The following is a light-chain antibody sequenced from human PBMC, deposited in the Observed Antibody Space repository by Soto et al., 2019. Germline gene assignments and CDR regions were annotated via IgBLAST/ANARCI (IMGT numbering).Light chain of an antibody. CDR1: QSVSNSY. Sequence: EIVLTQSPGTLALSPGERATLSCRTSQSVSNSYISWYQQKPGQAPRLLIYGASNRATGIPDRFSGFGSGTDFSLTFSRLEPEDFAVYYCQQYDTPLIYTFGRGTKLEIK. CDR3: QQYDTPLIYT. V-gene: IGKV3-20*01. J-gene: IGKJ2*01. CDR2: GAS.